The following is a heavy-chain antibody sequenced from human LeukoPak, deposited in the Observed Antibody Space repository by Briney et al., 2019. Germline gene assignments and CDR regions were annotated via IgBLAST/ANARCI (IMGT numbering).Heavy chain of an antibody. CDR1: GYTLTELS. J-gene: IGHJ4*02. D-gene: IGHD5-24*01. V-gene: IGHV1-24*01. CDR2: FDPEDGET. CDR3: ATAERWLQLGPGY. Sequence: ASVKVSCKVSGYTLTELSMHWVRQAPGKGLEWMGGFDPEDGETIYAQKFQGRVTMTGDTSTDTAYMELSSLRSEDTAVYYCATAERWLQLGPGYWGQGTLVTVSS.